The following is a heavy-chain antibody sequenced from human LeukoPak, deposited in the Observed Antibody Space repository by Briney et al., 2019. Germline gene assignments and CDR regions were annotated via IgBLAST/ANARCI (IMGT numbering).Heavy chain of an antibody. V-gene: IGHV1-69*13. J-gene: IGHJ6*02. Sequence: GASVKVSCKASGYTFSSYAISWVRQAPGQGLEWMGGIIPIFGTANYAQKFQGRVTITADESTSTAYMELSSLRSEDTAVYYCARAPDTYYYDSSTYYYYGMDVWGQGTTVTVSS. CDR3: ARAPDTYYYDSSTYYYYGMDV. D-gene: IGHD3-22*01. CDR2: IIPIFGTA. CDR1: GYTFSSYA.